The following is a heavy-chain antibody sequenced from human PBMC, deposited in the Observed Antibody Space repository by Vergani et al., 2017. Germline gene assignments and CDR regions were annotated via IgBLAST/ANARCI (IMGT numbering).Heavy chain of an antibody. D-gene: IGHD4-17*01. J-gene: IGHJ4*02. CDR2: ISYDGSNK. CDR3: AGTVTKDY. Sequence: VQLVESGGGLVQPGGSLRLSCAASGFTFSSYAMHWVRQAPGKGLEWVAVISYDGSNKYYADSVKGRFTISRDNSKNTLYLQMNSLRAEDTAVYYCAGTVTKDYWGQGTLVTVSS. V-gene: IGHV3-30-3*01. CDR1: GFTFSSYA.